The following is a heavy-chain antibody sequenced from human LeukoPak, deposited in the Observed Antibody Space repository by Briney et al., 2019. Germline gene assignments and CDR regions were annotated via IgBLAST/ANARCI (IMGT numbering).Heavy chain of an antibody. J-gene: IGHJ4*02. V-gene: IGHV3-23*01. CDR1: GFTFTNYA. Sequence: GGSLRLSCAASGFTFTNYAMSWVRQAPGKGVEWVSVISGSGGTTYYADSVKGRFTISRDNSKNTLYLQMNSLRAEDTAEYYCAKDRGCSSTSCARYFDYWGQGTLVTVSS. D-gene: IGHD2-2*01. CDR2: ISGSGGTT. CDR3: AKDRGCSSTSCARYFDY.